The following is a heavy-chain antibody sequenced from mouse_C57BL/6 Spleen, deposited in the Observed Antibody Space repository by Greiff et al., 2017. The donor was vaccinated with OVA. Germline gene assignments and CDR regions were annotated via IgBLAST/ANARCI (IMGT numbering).Heavy chain of an antibody. D-gene: IGHD1-1*01. J-gene: IGHJ2*01. V-gene: IGHV2-9-1*01. CDR3: ARNHYGRASYFDY. CDR2: IWTGGGT. CDR1: GFSLTSYA. Sequence: VKVVESGPGLVAPSQSLSITCTVSGFSLTSYAISWVRQPPGKGLEWLGVIWTGGGTNYNSALKSRLSISKDNSKSQVFLKMNSLQTDDTARYYCARNHYGRASYFDYWGQGTTLTVSS.